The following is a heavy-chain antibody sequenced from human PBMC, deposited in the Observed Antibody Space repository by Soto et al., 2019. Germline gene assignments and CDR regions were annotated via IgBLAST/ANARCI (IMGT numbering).Heavy chain of an antibody. CDR1: GFTFSSYA. CDR3: AQHPPSPSIGAAGTEASFDP. D-gene: IGHD6-25*01. J-gene: IGHJ5*02. CDR2: ISGSCGST. V-gene: IGHV3-23*01. Sequence: GGSLRRSCAASGFTFSSYAMSWVRQSPGNGLEWVSAISGSCGSTYYSYSVKVRFTISRDNSKNTLYLQMNSVRAEDTAVYYSAQHPPSPSIGAAGTEASFDPWGQGTLVT.